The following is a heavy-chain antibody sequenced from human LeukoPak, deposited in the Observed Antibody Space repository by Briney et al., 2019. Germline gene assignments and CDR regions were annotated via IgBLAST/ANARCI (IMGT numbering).Heavy chain of an antibody. CDR3: ARVGGYDYYFDY. D-gene: IGHD5-12*01. Sequence: GGSLRLSCAASGFTFSSYAMHWVRQAPGKGLEYVSAISSNGGSTYYANSVKGRFTISRDNSMNTLYLQMGSLRAEDMAVYYCARVGGYDYYFDYWGQGTLVTVSS. CDR1: GFTFSSYA. J-gene: IGHJ4*02. V-gene: IGHV3-64*01. CDR2: ISSNGGST.